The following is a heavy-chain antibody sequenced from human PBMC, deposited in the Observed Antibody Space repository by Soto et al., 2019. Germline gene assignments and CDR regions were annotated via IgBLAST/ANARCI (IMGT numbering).Heavy chain of an antibody. J-gene: IGHJ6*02. V-gene: IGHV1-18*01. D-gene: IGHD3-16*01. Sequence: QVQLVQSGDEVKKPGASVKVSCKASGYIFVNYGIAWVRQSPGHGLAWMGWISPYTGNTHSATKVQGRLTMTTDTSTSTAYMDLGSLTSDDPAVYYCVMVDNYVTPTPQDVWGQGTTVTVSS. CDR3: VMVDNYVTPTPQDV. CDR2: ISPYTGNT. CDR1: GYIFVNYG.